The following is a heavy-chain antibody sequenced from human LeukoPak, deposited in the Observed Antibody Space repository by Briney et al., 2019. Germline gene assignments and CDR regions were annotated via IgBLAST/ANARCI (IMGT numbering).Heavy chain of an antibody. CDR3: AKGNAYSDYYMDV. CDR2: ISWDGVST. V-gene: IGHV3-43*01. CDR1: GFTFDDYS. Sequence: GGSLRLSCAASGFTFDDYSIHWVRQAPGKGLEWVSFISWDGVSTYYADSVKGRFTISRDNSKNSLYLQMNSLRTEDTALYYCAKGNAYSDYYMDVWGKGTTVTVSS. J-gene: IGHJ6*03. D-gene: IGHD1-1*01.